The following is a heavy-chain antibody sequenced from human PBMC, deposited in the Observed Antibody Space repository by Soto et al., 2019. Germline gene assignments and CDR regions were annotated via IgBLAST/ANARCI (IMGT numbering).Heavy chain of an antibody. V-gene: IGHV4-34*01. CDR1: GGSFSGYY. CDR3: ARVYPLSYYDFWSGYYPWFDP. J-gene: IGHJ5*02. CDR2: INHSGST. Sequence: PSETLSLTRAVYGGSFSGYYWSWTRQPPGKGLAWIGEINHSGSTNYNPSLKSRVTISVDTSKNQFSLKLSSVTAADTAVYYCARVYPLSYYDFWSGYYPWFDPWGQGILVTVSS. D-gene: IGHD3-3*01.